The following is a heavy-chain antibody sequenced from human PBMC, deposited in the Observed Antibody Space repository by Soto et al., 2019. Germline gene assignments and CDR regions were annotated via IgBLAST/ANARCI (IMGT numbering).Heavy chain of an antibody. J-gene: IGHJ4*01. Sequence: ASVKVSCKASGYTFTSYYMHCVRQAPGQGLEWMGIINPSGGSTSYPQKFQGRLTMTRDTSTSTVYMEMSSLRTEDTAVYYCTTDSYINMPIVRFDYWGHGTLVTVSS. CDR1: GYTFTSYY. CDR3: TTDSYINMPIVRFDY. V-gene: IGHV1-46*03. CDR2: INPSGGST. D-gene: IGHD2-2*01.